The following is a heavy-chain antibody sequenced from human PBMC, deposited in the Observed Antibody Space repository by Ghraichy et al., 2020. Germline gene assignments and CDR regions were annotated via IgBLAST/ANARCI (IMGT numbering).Heavy chain of an antibody. D-gene: IGHD1-20*01. J-gene: IGHJ6*02. CDR1: GFTFSSYS. CDR3: ARNLYGITASYYYYGMDV. CDR2: ITSSSSSI. Sequence: GGSLRLSCAASGFTFSSYSMNWVRQAPGKGLEWVSSITSSSSSIYYADSLKGRFTISRDNAKNSLYLQMNSLRAEDTAVYYCARNLYGITASYYYYGMDVCAPGAPAAVPS. V-gene: IGHV3-21*01.